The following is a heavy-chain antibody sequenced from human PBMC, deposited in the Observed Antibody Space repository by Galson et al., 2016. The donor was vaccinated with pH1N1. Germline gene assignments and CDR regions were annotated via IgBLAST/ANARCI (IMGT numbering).Heavy chain of an antibody. Sequence: ASGFTFSNHGINWVRQAPGQGLEWMGWINTKTGNPTYAQGFTGRFVFSLDTSVNTAYLQINSLKADDTAVYYCARETPSPSPTVLRYFDWSRGLSAFAMWGRGTLVTVSS. CDR3: ARETPSPSPTVLRYFDWSRGLSAFAM. V-gene: IGHV7-4-1*02. D-gene: IGHD3-9*01. J-gene: IGHJ3*02. CDR1: GFTFSNHG. CDR2: INTKTGNP.